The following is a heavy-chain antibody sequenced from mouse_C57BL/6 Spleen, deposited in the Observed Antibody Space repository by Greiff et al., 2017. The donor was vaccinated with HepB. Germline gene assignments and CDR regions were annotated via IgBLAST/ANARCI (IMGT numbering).Heavy chain of an antibody. CDR1: GYSITSGYY. CDR2: ISYDGSN. J-gene: IGHJ2*01. V-gene: IGHV3-6*01. Sequence: VQLKESGPGLVKPSQSLSLTCSVTGYSITSGYYWNWIRQFPGNKLEWMGYISYDGSNNYNPSLKNRISITRDTSKNQFFLKLNSVTTEDTATYYCAKIPYYYGSVDYWGQGTTLTVSS. D-gene: IGHD1-1*01. CDR3: AKIPYYYGSVDY.